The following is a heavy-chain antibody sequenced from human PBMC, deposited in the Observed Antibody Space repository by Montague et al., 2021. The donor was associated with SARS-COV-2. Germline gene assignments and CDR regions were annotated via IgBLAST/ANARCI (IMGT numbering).Heavy chain of an antibody. D-gene: IGHD1-26*01. Sequence: SETLSLTCAVSRYSIRTSDWWIWVRQPPGKGLEWIGEIYQSGRVNYNPSLKNRVTISVDISKKQFSLTLTSVTAADTAVYYCARDRRSGSYSMDVWGQGTTVIV. CDR1: RYSIRTSDW. CDR3: ARDRRSGSYSMDV. V-gene: IGHV4-4*02. J-gene: IGHJ6*02. CDR2: IYQSGRV.